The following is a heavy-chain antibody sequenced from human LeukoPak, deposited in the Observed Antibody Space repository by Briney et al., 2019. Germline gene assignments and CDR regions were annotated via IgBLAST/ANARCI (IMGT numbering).Heavy chain of an antibody. Sequence: PGGSLRLSCAASGFTFSNYGMYWVRQAPGKGLEWASGLSGSGDITYYTDSVKGRFTISRDNSKNTLYLEMNNLRAEDTALYYCAKRGNAISFFDPWGQGTLVTVSS. CDR2: LSGSGDIT. V-gene: IGHV3-23*01. D-gene: IGHD2/OR15-2a*01. CDR1: GFTFSNYG. J-gene: IGHJ5*02. CDR3: AKRGNAISFFDP.